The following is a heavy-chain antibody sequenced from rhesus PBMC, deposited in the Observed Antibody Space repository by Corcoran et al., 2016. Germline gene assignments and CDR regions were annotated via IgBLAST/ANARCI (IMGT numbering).Heavy chain of an antibody. Sequence: QVQLQESGPGVVKPSETLSLTCAVSVGSISDSYRWSWIRQPPGKGLEWIGDSYGSSTSTHSNPCSKSRVTISKDTAKKQCSMKLSSVTTADTAVYYCARGSSDWSVDYWGHGVLVTVSS. D-gene: IGHD6S26*01. CDR2: SYGSSTST. CDR3: ARGSSDWSVDY. V-gene: IGHV4S10*01. J-gene: IGHJ4*01. CDR1: VGSISDSYR.